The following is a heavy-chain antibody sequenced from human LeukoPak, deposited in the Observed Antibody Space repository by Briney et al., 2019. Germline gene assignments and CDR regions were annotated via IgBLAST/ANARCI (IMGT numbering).Heavy chain of an antibody. CDR3: ARVRLAATGYCFDY. CDR1: GFTFSSYW. CDR2: ISSDGSST. Sequence: GGSLRLSCEASGFTFSSYWMHWVRQPPGKGLEWVSRISSDGSSTTYADSVKGRFTISRDNDKHTLYLQMNSLRGKDTAVYYCARVRLAATGYCFDYWGQGTLVTVSS. J-gene: IGHJ4*02. V-gene: IGHV3-74*01. D-gene: IGHD6-13*01.